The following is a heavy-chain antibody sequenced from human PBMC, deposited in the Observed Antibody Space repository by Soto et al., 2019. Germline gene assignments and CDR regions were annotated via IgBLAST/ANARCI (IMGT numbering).Heavy chain of an antibody. J-gene: IGHJ4*02. CDR2: ISGSGGST. CDR3: AKDLISVAVAGIPGGFDY. D-gene: IGHD6-19*01. CDR1: GFTFSSYA. V-gene: IGHV3-23*01. Sequence: GGSLRLSCAASGFTFSSYAMSWVRQAPGKGLEWVSAISGSGGSTYYADSVKGRFTISRDNSKNTLYLQMNSLRAEDTAVYYCAKDLISVAVAGIPGGFDYWGQGTLVTVSS.